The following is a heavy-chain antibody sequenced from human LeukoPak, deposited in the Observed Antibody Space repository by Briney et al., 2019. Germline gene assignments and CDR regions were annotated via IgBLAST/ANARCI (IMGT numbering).Heavy chain of an antibody. J-gene: IGHJ5*02. CDR1: GCTLTELS. CDR2: FDPEDGET. D-gene: IGHD2-2*01. V-gene: IGHV1-24*01. CDR3: ATRYCSSTSCKTNNWFDP. Sequence: ASVKVSCKVSGCTLTELSMHWVRQAPGKGLEWLGGFDPEDGETIYAQKFQGRVTMTEDTSTDTAYMELSSLRSEDTAVYYCATRYCSSTSCKTNNWFDPWGQGTLVTVSS.